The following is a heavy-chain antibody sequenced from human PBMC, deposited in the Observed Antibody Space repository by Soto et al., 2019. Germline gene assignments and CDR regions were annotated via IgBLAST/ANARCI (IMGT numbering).Heavy chain of an antibody. CDR3: VRDYPVLNPY. V-gene: IGHV3-7*01. Sequence: EVQLVESGGGLVQPGGSLRLSCAASGFTFSTYWMSWVRQAPGKRLEWVADIKEDGSKEKYVDSVKGRFTISRYNAKNSVYLQMNSLSAEDTAVYYCVRDYPVLNPYWGQGTLVTVSS. D-gene: IGHD3-16*02. CDR1: GFTFSTYW. J-gene: IGHJ4*02. CDR2: IKEDGSKE.